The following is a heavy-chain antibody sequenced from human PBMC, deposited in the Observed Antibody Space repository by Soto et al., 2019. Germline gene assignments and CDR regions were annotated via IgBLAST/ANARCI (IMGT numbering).Heavy chain of an antibody. D-gene: IGHD2-15*01. J-gene: IGHJ5*02. CDR3: AITYCSDAVSCTWFDP. CDR2: INYSGRT. CDR1: GDSSSTYY. Sequence: QVQLQESGPGLVKASETLSLTCSVSGDSSSTYYWGWIRQPPGKGLEWIGYINYSGRTNHNPSLKSRVTMAVDTSKNQFSLRLSSVTAADTAVYYFAITYCSDAVSCTWFDPWGQGTLVSVSS. V-gene: IGHV4-59*03.